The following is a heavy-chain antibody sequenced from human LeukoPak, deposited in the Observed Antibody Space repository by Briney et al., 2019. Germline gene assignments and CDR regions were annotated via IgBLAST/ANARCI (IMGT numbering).Heavy chain of an antibody. CDR3: ARERYYGSGSSRWFDP. D-gene: IGHD3-10*01. CDR2: INAGNGNT. CDR1: GYTFTSYA. V-gene: IGHV1-3*01. Sequence: GASVKVSCKASGYTFTSYAMHWVRQAPGQRLEWMGWINAGNGNTKYSQKFQGRVTITRDTSASTAYMELSSLRSEDTAVYHCARERYYGSGSSRWFDPWGQGTLVTVSS. J-gene: IGHJ5*02.